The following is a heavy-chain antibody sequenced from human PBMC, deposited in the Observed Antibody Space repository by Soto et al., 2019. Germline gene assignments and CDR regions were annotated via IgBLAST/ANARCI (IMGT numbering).Heavy chain of an antibody. CDR2: ISPMFGAA. V-gene: IGHV1-69*19. CDR3: AREVQVHTPDFVY. J-gene: IGHJ4*02. D-gene: IGHD3-10*01. Sequence: QVQLVQSGAEMKKPGSSVKVSCQSSGGTFNTSAMNWVRQAPGQGPEWMGDISPMFGAANYAPKFQGRVTITADESTGTSYMQLSSLTSEDTALYFCAREVQVHTPDFVYWGQGTLVTVSS. CDR1: GGTFNTSA.